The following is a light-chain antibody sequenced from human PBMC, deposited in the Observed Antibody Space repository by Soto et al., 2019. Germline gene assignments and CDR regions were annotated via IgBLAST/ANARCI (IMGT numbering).Light chain of an antibody. Sequence: QSALTQPRSVSGSPGQSVTISCTGTTSDVGGYNYVSWYQQHPSKAPKLVIYDVTKRPSGVPDRFSGSKSGNTASLTISGLQAEDEADYYCCSYAGSYSYVFGTGTKGTVL. CDR1: TSDVGGYNY. V-gene: IGLV2-11*01. CDR2: DVT. J-gene: IGLJ1*01. CDR3: CSYAGSYSYV.